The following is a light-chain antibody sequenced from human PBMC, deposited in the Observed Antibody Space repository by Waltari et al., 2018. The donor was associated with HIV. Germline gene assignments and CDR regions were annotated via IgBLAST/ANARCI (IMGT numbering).Light chain of an antibody. J-gene: IGLJ3*02. Sequence: QSALTQPPSVSGSPGQSLAISCTGTSSNVGRYDRFSWYQQSPGTAPKRIIYEVSNRPSGVPRRFSGSKSGNTASLTISGLQPEDEADYYCSSFTTSGTWVFGGGTKLTVL. CDR2: EVS. V-gene: IGLV2-18*02. CDR3: SSFTTSGTWV. CDR1: SSNVGRYDR.